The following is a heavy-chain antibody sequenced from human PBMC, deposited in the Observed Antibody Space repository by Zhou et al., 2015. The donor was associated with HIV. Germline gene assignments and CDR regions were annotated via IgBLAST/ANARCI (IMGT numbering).Heavy chain of an antibody. Sequence: QVQLVESGGGVVQPGRSVRLSCVASGFTFSNYGMQWVRQAPGKGLEWVALIWYDGSNRYYADSVKGRVTITRDNSENTVFLQMISLRVDDTAVYFCARGGTGSYYLGGYWGQGTLVTVSS. V-gene: IGHV3-33*01. CDR3: ARGGTGSYYLGGY. J-gene: IGHJ4*02. CDR1: GFTFSNYG. CDR2: IWYDGSNR. D-gene: IGHD1-26*01.